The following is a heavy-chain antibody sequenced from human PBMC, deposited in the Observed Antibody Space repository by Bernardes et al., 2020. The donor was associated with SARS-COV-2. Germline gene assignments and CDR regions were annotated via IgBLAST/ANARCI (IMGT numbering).Heavy chain of an antibody. Sequence: GSLRLSCVASGFTFSGSTMHWVRQVSGKGLEWVGRIRSKANNYATAYAESMEGRFTISRDDSKNAAYLQMNSLKTDDTAVYYCARVSPIEAAYYDAFDIWGPGTMVTVSS. CDR1: GFTFSGST. CDR2: IRSKANNYAT. CDR3: ARVSPIEAAYYDAFDI. V-gene: IGHV3-73*01. J-gene: IGHJ3*02. D-gene: IGHD3-10*01.